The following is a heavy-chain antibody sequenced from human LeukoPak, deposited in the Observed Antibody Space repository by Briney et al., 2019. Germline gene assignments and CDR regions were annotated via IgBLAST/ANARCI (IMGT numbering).Heavy chain of an antibody. CDR3: ARGGIAARPRSELQNQGGWFDP. D-gene: IGHD6-6*01. CDR1: GGSFSGYY. Sequence: SETLSLTCAVYGGSFSGYYWSWIRQPPGKGLEWIGENNHSGSTNYNPSLKSRVTISVDTSKNQFSLKLSSVTAADTAVYYCARGGIAARPRSELQNQGGWFDPWGQGTLVTVSS. V-gene: IGHV4-34*01. CDR2: NNHSGST. J-gene: IGHJ5*02.